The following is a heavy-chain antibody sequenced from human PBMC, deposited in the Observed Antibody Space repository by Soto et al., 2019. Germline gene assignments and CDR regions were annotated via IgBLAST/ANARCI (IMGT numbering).Heavy chain of an antibody. V-gene: IGHV3-30-3*01. D-gene: IGHD3-10*01. Sequence: QVQLVESGGSVVQPGRSLRLSCAASGFTFSTYTMHWVRQAPGKGLEWVAMISYDGNNKNHADSVKGRFTISRDNSNSTLYLQMNSLRPEDTALYYCARDLYYGSGSPLGYWGQGSLVTVSS. J-gene: IGHJ4*02. CDR3: ARDLYYGSGSPLGY. CDR1: GFTFSTYT. CDR2: ISYDGNNK.